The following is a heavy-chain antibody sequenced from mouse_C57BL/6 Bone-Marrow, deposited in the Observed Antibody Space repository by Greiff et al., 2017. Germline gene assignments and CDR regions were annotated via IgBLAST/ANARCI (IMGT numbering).Heavy chain of an antibody. CDR2: INYDGSST. Sequence: EVQRVESEGGLVQPGSSLKLSCTASGFTFSDYYMAWVRQVPEKGLEWVANINYDGSSTYYLDSLKSRFIISRDNAKNILYMQMSSLKSEDTATYYFARAGSSSLYYYAMDYWGQGTSGTVSS. CDR3: ARAGSSSLYYYAMDY. CDR1: GFTFSDYY. J-gene: IGHJ4*01. V-gene: IGHV5-16*01. D-gene: IGHD1-1*01.